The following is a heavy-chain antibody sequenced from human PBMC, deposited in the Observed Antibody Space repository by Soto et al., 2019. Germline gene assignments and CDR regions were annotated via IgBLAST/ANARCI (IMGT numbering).Heavy chain of an antibody. CDR2: INPSGGST. J-gene: IGHJ6*03. CDR3: ARRGYSSSFGPMGGYYMDV. V-gene: IGHV1-46*03. CDR1: GYTFTIDC. D-gene: IGHD6-13*01. Sequence: AXVKGACKAAGYTFTIDCMHWVRQAPRQCLEWMGIINPSGGSTSYAQKFQGRVTMTRDTSTSTVYMELSSLRSEDTAVYYCARRGYSSSFGPMGGYYMDVWGKGTTVTVSS.